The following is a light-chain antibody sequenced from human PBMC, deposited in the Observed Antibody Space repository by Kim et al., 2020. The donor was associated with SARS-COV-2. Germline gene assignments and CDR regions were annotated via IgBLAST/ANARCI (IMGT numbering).Light chain of an antibody. CDR2: HTS. Sequence: QAVVTQEPSLIVSRGGTVTLTCGSSTGAVTSGHYPYWFQQKPGQAPRTLIYHTSNKQSWTPARFSGSLVGGKAALTLSGAQPEDEAEYYCLLSYSGARVFGGGTQLTVL. V-gene: IGLV7-46*01. CDR3: LLSYSGARV. J-gene: IGLJ3*02. CDR1: TGAVTSGHY.